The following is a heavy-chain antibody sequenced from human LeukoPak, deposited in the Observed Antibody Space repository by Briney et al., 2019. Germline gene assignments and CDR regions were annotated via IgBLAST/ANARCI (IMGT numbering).Heavy chain of an antibody. CDR1: DASIKTYY. D-gene: IGHD1-14*01. Sequence: PSETLSLTCTVSDASIKTYYWSWIRQPPGKGLEWIGWIYDSGTTTYNPSLESRVTISIDTSKNQFSLKLSSVTAADTAMYYCARATNVGFFYYYGMDVWGQGTTVTVSS. V-gene: IGHV4-59*01. J-gene: IGHJ6*02. CDR3: ARATNVGFFYYYGMDV. CDR2: IYDSGTT.